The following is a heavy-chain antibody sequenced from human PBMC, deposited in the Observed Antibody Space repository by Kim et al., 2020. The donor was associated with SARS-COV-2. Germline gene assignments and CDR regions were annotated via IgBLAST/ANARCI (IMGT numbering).Heavy chain of an antibody. D-gene: IGHD3-10*01. Sequence: YYVDSVKGRFTIARDNAKNSLYLQMNSLRAEDTAVYYCARDGSGRKWFDPWGQGTLVTVSS. V-gene: IGHV3-21*01. CDR3: ARDGSGRKWFDP. J-gene: IGHJ5*02.